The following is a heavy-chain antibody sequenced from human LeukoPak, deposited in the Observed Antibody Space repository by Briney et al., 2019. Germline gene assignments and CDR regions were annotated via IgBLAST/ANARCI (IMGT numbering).Heavy chain of an antibody. CDR1: GFNFNNYW. D-gene: IGHD2/OR15-2a*01. V-gene: IGHV3-74*01. Sequence: GGSLRLACAASGFNFNNYWMHWVRQTPGKGLEWVSRINSDGSTTTYADSVKGRFTISRDNTKNMLYLQMNSLTAEDTAMYYCASLSQYPSDWFDPWGQGTLVTVSS. J-gene: IGHJ5*02. CDR3: ASLSQYPSDWFDP. CDR2: INSDGSTT.